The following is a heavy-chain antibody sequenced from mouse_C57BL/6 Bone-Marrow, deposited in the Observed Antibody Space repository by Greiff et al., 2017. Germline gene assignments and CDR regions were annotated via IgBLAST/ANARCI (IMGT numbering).Heavy chain of an antibody. CDR2: IYPRSGNT. D-gene: IGHD2-3*01. J-gene: IGHJ4*01. V-gene: IGHV1-81*01. Sequence: VQLVESGAELARPGASVKLSCKASGYTFTSSGISWVKQRTGQGLEWIGEIYPRSGNTYYNEKFKGKATLTADKSSSTAYMELRSLTSEDSAVYFCARSGYYIYYYAMDYWGQGTSVTVSS. CDR1: GYTFTSSG. CDR3: ARSGYYIYYYAMDY.